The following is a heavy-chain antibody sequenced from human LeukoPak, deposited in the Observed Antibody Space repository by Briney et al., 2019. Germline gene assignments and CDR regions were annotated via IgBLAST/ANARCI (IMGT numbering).Heavy chain of an antibody. V-gene: IGHV4-59*01. J-gene: IGHJ4*02. Sequence: PSETLSLTCTVSGGSISSYYWSWIRQPPGKGLEWIGYIYYSGSTNYNPSLKSRVTISVDTSKNQFSLKLSSVTAADTAVYYCARAEYYFDYWGQGTLVTVPS. CDR3: ARAEYYFDY. CDR2: IYYSGST. CDR1: GGSISSYY.